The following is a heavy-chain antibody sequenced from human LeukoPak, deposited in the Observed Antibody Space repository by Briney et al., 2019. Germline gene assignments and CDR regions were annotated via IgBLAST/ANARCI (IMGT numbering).Heavy chain of an antibody. Sequence: GGSLRLSRAASGFTFSSYGMHWVRQAPGKGLEWVAFIRYDGSNKYYADSVKGRFTISRDNSKNTLYLQMNSLRAEDTAVYYCATPRLRFLEWLFGYWGQGTLVTVSS. CDR3: ATPRLRFLEWLFGY. CDR1: GFTFSSYG. CDR2: IRYDGSNK. V-gene: IGHV3-30*02. D-gene: IGHD3-3*01. J-gene: IGHJ4*02.